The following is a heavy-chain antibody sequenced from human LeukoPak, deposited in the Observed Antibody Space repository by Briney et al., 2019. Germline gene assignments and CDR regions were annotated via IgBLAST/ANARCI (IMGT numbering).Heavy chain of an antibody. Sequence: ASVKVSCKASGGTFSSYAISWVRQAPGQGLEWMGWINPNSGGTNYAQKFQGRVTMTRDTSISTAYMELSRLRSDDTAVYYCARGGWYSNWFDPWGQGTLVTVSS. D-gene: IGHD6-19*01. V-gene: IGHV1-2*02. CDR1: GGTFSSYA. J-gene: IGHJ5*02. CDR2: INPNSGGT. CDR3: ARGGWYSNWFDP.